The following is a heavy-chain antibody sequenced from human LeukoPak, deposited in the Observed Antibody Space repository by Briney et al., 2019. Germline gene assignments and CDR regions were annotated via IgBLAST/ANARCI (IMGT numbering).Heavy chain of an antibody. CDR2: ISYDGSNK. J-gene: IGHJ4*02. D-gene: IGHD3-3*01. CDR1: GFTFSSYG. Sequence: GRSLRLSCAASGFTFSSYGMHWVRQAPGKGLEWVAVISYDGSNKYYADSVKGRFTISRDNSKNTLYLQMNSLRAEDTAVYYCAMGVGDNRFDYWGQETLVTVPS. V-gene: IGHV3-30*03. CDR3: AMGVGDNRFDY.